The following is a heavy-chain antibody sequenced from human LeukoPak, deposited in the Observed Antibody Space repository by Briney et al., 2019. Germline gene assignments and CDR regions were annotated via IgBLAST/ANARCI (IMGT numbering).Heavy chain of an antibody. CDR3: ATDLGLTMIRGVLVS. J-gene: IGHJ4*02. V-gene: IGHV3-15*01. D-gene: IGHD3-10*01. Sequence: GGSLRLSCAASGFTLTNAWMSWVRHAPGKGLDWVGRIKSKGDGETTDYTAPVKGRFTMSRDDSKATLYLQMNYVIVEDTAVYFCATDLGLTMIRGVLVSWGQGALVSVSP. CDR2: IKSKGDGETT. CDR1: GFTLTNAW.